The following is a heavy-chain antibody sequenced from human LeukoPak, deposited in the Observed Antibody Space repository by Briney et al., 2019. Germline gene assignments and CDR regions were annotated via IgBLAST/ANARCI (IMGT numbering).Heavy chain of an antibody. D-gene: IGHD1-26*01. CDR2: INHSGST. CDR1: GGSFSGYY. Sequence: SETLSLTCAVYGGSFSGYYWSWIRQPPGKGLEWIGEINHSGSTNYNPSLKSRVTISVDTSKNQFSLKLSSVTAADTAVYYCARDTYSGNYYFDYWGQGTLVTVSS. V-gene: IGHV4-34*01. J-gene: IGHJ4*02. CDR3: ARDTYSGNYYFDY.